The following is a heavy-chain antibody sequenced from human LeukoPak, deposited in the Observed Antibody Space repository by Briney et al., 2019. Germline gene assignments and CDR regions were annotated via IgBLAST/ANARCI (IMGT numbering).Heavy chain of an antibody. CDR2: IYYSGST. Sequence: SETLSLTCTVSGGSISSGGYYWSWIRQHPGKGLEWIGYIYYSGSTYYNPSLKSRVTISVDTSKNRFSLKLSSVTAADTAVYYCARCESGYDFRGVYWGQGTLVTVSS. CDR1: GGSISSGGYY. J-gene: IGHJ4*02. V-gene: IGHV4-31*03. CDR3: ARCESGYDFRGVY. D-gene: IGHD5-12*01.